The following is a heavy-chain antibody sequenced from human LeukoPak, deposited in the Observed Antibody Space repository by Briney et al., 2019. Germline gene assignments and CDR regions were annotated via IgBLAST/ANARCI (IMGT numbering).Heavy chain of an antibody. CDR3: ARDGLYNWNYLVPFDY. V-gene: IGHV3-21*01. Sequence: PGGSLRLSCAASGFTFSSYSMNWVRQAPGKGLEWVSSISSSSSYIYYADSVKGRFTISRDNAKNSLYLQMNNLRAEDTAVYYCARDGLYNWNYLVPFDYWGQGTLVTVSS. D-gene: IGHD1-7*01. CDR1: GFTFSSYS. J-gene: IGHJ4*02. CDR2: ISSSSSYI.